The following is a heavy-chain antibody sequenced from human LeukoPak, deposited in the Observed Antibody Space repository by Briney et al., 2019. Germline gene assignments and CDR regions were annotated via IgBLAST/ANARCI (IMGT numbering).Heavy chain of an antibody. J-gene: IGHJ4*02. CDR2: IYYSGST. Sequence: SETLSLTCTVSGGSINSYYWSWIRQPPGKGLEWIGYIYYSGSTNYNPSLKSRVTISVDTSKNQFSLKLSSVTAADTAVYYCARGKNPGGYWGQGTLVTVSS. D-gene: IGHD1-14*01. CDR1: GGSINSYY. V-gene: IGHV4-59*12. CDR3: ARGKNPGGY.